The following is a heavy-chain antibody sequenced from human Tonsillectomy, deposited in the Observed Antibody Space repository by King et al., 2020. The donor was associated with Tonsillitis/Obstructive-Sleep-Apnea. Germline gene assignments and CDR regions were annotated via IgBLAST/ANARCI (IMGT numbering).Heavy chain of an antibody. Sequence: QLVQSGAEMKKPGESLKISCKGSGYSFTSYWIGWVRQMPGKGLEWMGIIYPGDSDTRYSPSFQGQVTISADKSISTAYLQWSSLKASDTAMYYCARRGRYCSSTSCPDAFDIWGQGTMVTVSS. CDR1: GYSFTSYW. D-gene: IGHD2-2*01. CDR2: IYPGDSDT. CDR3: ARRGRYCSSTSCPDAFDI. J-gene: IGHJ3*02. V-gene: IGHV5-51*01.